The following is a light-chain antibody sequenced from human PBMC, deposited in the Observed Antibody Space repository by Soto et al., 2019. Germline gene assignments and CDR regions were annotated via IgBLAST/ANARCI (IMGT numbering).Light chain of an antibody. CDR2: EVS. CDR1: SRDVGGNNY. V-gene: IGLV2-8*01. CDR3: LSYAGSTNYV. J-gene: IGLJ1*01. Sequence: QSVLTQPPSASGSPGQSVSISCTGTSRDVGGNNYVSWYQQHPGKAPKLMIYEVSKRPSGVPDRFSGSKSGNTASLTVSGLQAEGEADYFCLSYAGSTNYVFGTGTKVTVL.